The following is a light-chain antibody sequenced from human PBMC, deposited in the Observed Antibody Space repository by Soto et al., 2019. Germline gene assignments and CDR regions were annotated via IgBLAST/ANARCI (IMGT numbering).Light chain of an antibody. J-gene: IGKJ1*01. V-gene: IGKV1-39*01. Sequence: DIQMTQTPSSLSASLGDRVRSTCLAKQSVSDSLNWYQQKPGKVPKLLIYAASSLRSGVPSRISGSGSGTDFTLTISSLQPEDFATYYCHQSYSTPQTFGHGTKVDI. CDR1: QSVSDS. CDR3: HQSYSTPQT. CDR2: AAS.